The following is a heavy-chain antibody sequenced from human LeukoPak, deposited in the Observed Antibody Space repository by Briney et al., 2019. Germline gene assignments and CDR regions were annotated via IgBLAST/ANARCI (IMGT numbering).Heavy chain of an antibody. V-gene: IGHV3-23*01. CDR1: GFTFSSYA. CDR2: ISGSGGST. D-gene: IGHD2-21*01. J-gene: IGHJ3*02. Sequence: GGSLRHSCAASGFTFSSYAMSWVRQAPGKGLEWVSAISGSGGSTYYADSVKGRFTISRDNSKNTLYLQMNSLRAEDTAVYYCAKAPTLYIVVVPDAFDIWGQGTMVTVSS. CDR3: AKAPTLYIVVVPDAFDI.